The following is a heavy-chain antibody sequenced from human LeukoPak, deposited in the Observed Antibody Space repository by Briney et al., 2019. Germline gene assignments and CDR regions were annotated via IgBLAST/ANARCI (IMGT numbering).Heavy chain of an antibody. CDR3: ARDSASYYYGSRKDAFDI. J-gene: IGHJ3*02. V-gene: IGHV4-38-2*02. CDR2: IYHSGST. CDR1: GYSISSGYY. Sequence: SETLSLTCTASGYSISSGYYWGWIRQPPGKGLEWIGSIYHSGSTYYNPSLKSRVTISVDTSKNQFSLKLSSVTAADTAVYYCARDSASYYYGSRKDAFDIWGQGTMVTVSS. D-gene: IGHD3-10*01.